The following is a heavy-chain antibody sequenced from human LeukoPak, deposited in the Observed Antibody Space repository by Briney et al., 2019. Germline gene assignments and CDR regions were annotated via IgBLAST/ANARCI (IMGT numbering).Heavy chain of an antibody. V-gene: IGHV3-30*04. J-gene: IGHJ4*02. CDR3: ANARLVVTAAEY. CDR1: GFTFSSYT. Sequence: PGGSLRLSCAASGFTFSSYTMHWVRQAPGKGLEWVAVISYDGSNKYYADSVKGRFTISRDNSKNTLYLQMNSLRVEDTAVYYCANARLVVTAAEYWGQGTLVTVSS. D-gene: IGHD2-21*02. CDR2: ISYDGSNK.